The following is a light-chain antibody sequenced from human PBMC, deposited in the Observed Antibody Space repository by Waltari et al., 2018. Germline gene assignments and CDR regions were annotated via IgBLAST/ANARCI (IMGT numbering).Light chain of an antibody. J-gene: IGLJ3*02. CDR1: SYDIGHRNE. CDR2: GNI. Sequence: QPVLTQPPSASGASGQRVPIPCTGSSYDIGHRNEIHWYQHLPGTAPKLLIYGNINRPSGVPDRFSGSKSGTSASLAITGLQSEDEADYYCQSYDSSLSGWVFGGGTRLTVL. CDR3: QSYDSSLSGWV. V-gene: IGLV1-40*01.